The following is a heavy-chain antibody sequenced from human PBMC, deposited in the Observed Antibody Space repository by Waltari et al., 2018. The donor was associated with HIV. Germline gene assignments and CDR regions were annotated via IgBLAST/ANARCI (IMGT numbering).Heavy chain of an antibody. J-gene: IGHJ4*02. V-gene: IGHV1-8*01. Sequence: QVQLEQSGAEVKKPGASVKVSCKASGYTFTSSDIFWVRQATGQGLEWMGWMNPHRGTTAYAQKFQGRVPMTRNTSITTAYMELSSLRSEDTAVYYCARVRRPSGSYYLSYWGQGTLVTVSS. CDR2: MNPHRGTT. CDR1: GYTFTSSD. CDR3: ARVRRPSGSYYLSY. D-gene: IGHD1-26*01.